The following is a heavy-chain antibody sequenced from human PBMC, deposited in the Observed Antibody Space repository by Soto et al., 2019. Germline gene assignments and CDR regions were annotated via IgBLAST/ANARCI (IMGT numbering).Heavy chain of an antibody. CDR2: INHSGST. CDR3: ARDKRGYSYGCFDY. J-gene: IGHJ4*02. CDR1: GGSFSGYY. D-gene: IGHD5-18*01. V-gene: IGHV4-34*01. Sequence: QVQLQQWGAGLLKPSETLSLTCAVYGGSFSGYYWSWIRQPPGKGLEWIGEINHSGSTTYNPSLKSRVTISVDTSKNQFSLKLSSVTAADTSVYYCARDKRGYSYGCFDYWGQGTLVTVSS.